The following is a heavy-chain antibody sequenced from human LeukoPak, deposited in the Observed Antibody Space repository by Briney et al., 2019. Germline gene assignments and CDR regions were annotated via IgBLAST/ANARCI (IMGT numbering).Heavy chain of an antibody. J-gene: IGHJ4*02. CDR3: AKAKLVVPAAS. Sequence: AGGSLRLSCAASGFTFSSYAMSWVRQAPGKGLEWVSAISGSGGSTYYADSVKGRFTISRDNSKNTPYLQMNSLRAEDTAVYYCAKAKLVVPAASWGQGTLVTVSS. V-gene: IGHV3-23*01. CDR1: GFTFSSYA. CDR2: ISGSGGST. D-gene: IGHD2-2*01.